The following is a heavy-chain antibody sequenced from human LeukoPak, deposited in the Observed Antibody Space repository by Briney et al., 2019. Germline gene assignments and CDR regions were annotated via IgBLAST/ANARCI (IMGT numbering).Heavy chain of an antibody. CDR3: AKCRRRFLEWLFYPGPFDY. D-gene: IGHD3-3*01. J-gene: IGHJ4*02. CDR1: GGSISSSNW. CDR2: IYHSGST. V-gene: IGHV4-4*02. Sequence: SGTLSLTCAVSGGSISSSNWWSWVRQPPVKGLEWIGEIYHSGSTNYNPSLKSRVTISVDKSKNQFSLKLSSVTAADTAVYYCAKCRRRFLEWLFYPGPFDYWGQGTLVTVSS.